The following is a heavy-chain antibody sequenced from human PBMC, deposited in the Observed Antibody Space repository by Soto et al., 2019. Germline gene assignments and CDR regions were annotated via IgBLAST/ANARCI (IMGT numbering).Heavy chain of an antibody. J-gene: IGHJ4*02. CDR3: ARHRRTTVANFYFDN. CDR1: GGSINSYC. D-gene: IGHD4-4*01. V-gene: IGHV4-59*08. CDR2: IFDSGNA. Sequence: QVQLQESGPGLVKPSETLSLTCTVSGGSINSYCWSWIRQPPGKGLEWIAYIFDSGNANYNPSLKSRVTISVDTCKNQFSLKLTSVTAADTAVYYCARHRRTTVANFYFDNWGQGALVTVSS.